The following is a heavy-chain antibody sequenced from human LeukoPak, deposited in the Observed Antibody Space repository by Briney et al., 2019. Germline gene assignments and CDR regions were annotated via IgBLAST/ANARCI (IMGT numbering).Heavy chain of an antibody. Sequence: GGSLRLSCAASGFTLSSNGMHWVRQAPGKGLEWEAVISYDGSNKYYANSVKGRFTISRDNSKNTLYLQMNSLRAEETAVYFCAKDRGVYYNYGMDVWGQGTTVTVSS. V-gene: IGHV3-30*18. CDR3: AKDRGVYYNYGMDV. CDR2: ISYDGSNK. J-gene: IGHJ6*02. CDR1: GFTLSSNG.